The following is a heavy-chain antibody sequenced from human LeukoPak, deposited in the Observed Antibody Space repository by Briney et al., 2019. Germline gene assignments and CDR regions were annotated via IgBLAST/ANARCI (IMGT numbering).Heavy chain of an antibody. D-gene: IGHD1-1*01. V-gene: IGHV3-23*01. J-gene: IGHJ4*02. CDR3: AKGTTSPDY. CDR1: GLTYSSYA. CDR2: ISGSGGST. Sequence: GGSLRLSCAASGLTYSSYAMSWVCQAPGEGLEWVSAISGSGGSTYYADSVKGQFTISRDNSKNTLYLQMNSLRAEDTAVYYCAKGTTSPDYWGQGTLVTDSS.